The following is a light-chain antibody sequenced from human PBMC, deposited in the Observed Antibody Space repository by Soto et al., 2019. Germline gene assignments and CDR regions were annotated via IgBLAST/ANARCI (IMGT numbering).Light chain of an antibody. Sequence: QSALTQPASVSGSPGQSITISCTGTSSDVGGYNYVSWYQQHPDKAPKLMIYEVTNRPSGVSNRFSGSKSGNTAALTISGLQAEDEADHYCSSYTSRSTLGVFGTGTKLTVL. V-gene: IGLV2-14*01. CDR1: SSDVGGYNY. CDR2: EVT. J-gene: IGLJ1*01. CDR3: SSYTSRSTLGV.